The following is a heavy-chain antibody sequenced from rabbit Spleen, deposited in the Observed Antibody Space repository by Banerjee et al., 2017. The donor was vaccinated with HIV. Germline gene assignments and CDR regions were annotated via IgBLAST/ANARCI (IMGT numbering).Heavy chain of an antibody. Sequence: QSLEESGGDLVKPGASLTLTCKASGFSLSSSHWICWVRQAPGKGLEWIACIYAGSSGTTRYASWATGRFTISKTSSTTVTLQMTSLTAADTATYFCARRINDVGYGYDLWGPGTLVTVS. D-gene: IGHD6-1*01. J-gene: IGHJ2*01. CDR2: IYAGSSGTT. V-gene: IGHV1S40*01. CDR1: GFSLSSSHW. CDR3: ARRINDVGYGYDL.